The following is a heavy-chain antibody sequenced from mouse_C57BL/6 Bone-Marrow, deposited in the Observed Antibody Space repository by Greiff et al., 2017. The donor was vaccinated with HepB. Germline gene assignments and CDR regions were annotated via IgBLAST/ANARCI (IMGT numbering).Heavy chain of an antibody. D-gene: IGHD1-1*01. Sequence: EVKLMESGGGLVQPGGSLKLSCAASGFTFSDYYMYWVRQTPEKRLEWVAYISNGGGSTYYPDTVKGRFTISRDNAKNTLYLQMSRLKSEDTAMYYCARPYYYGSFYYYAMDYWGQGTSVTVSS. V-gene: IGHV5-12*01. CDR1: GFTFSDYY. CDR2: ISNGGGST. CDR3: ARPYYYGSFYYYAMDY. J-gene: IGHJ4*01.